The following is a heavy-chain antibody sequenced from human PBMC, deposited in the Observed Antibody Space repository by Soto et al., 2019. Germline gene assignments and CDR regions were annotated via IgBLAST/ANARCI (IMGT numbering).Heavy chain of an antibody. CDR2: ISYDGSNK. J-gene: IGHJ3*02. Sequence: QVQLVESGGGVVQPGRSLRLSCAASGFTFSSYGMHWVRQAPGKGLEWVAVISYDGSNKYYADSVKGRFTISRDNSKNTLYLQMNSLRAEDTAVYYCAKALAVVVPAAMLGAFDILGQGTMVTVSS. V-gene: IGHV3-30*18. CDR1: GFTFSSYG. D-gene: IGHD2-2*01. CDR3: AKALAVVVPAAMLGAFDI.